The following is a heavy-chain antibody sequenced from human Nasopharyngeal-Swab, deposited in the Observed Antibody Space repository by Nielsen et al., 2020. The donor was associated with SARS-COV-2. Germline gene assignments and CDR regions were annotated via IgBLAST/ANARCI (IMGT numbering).Heavy chain of an antibody. D-gene: IGHD2-15*01. CDR1: GFTFSNSA. CDR3: AKVYSYFDI. J-gene: IGHJ4*02. Sequence: GGSLGLSCAASGFTFSNSAMSWVRQFPGKGLEWVATITGSGGGTYSADSVKGRFTISRDNLKNTLYLQMSSLRADDTAVYYCAKVYSYFDIWGQGTLVTVSS. CDR2: ITGSGGGT. V-gene: IGHV3-23*01.